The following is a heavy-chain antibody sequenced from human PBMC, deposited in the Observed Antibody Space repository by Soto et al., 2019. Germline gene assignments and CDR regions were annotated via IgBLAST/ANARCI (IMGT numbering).Heavy chain of an antibody. CDR3: AREWDSALDAFDI. CDR1: GFTFSSYA. V-gene: IGHV3-30-3*01. CDR2: ISYDGSNK. J-gene: IGHJ3*02. Sequence: GGSLRLSCAASGFTFSSYAMHWVRQAPGKGLEWVAVISYDGSNKYYADSVKGRFTISRDNSKNTLHLQMNSLRAEDTAVYYCAREWDSALDAFDIWGQGTMVTVSS. D-gene: IGHD1-26*01.